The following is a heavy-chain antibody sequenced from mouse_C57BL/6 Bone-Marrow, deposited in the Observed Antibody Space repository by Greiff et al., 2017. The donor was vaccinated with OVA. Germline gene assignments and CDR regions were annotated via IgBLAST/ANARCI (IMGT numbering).Heavy chain of an antibody. D-gene: IGHD1-1*01. J-gene: IGHJ3*01. CDR2: IYPGSGNT. V-gene: IGHV1-84*01. CDR3: AREYDGSIEGFAY. Sequence: QVQLQQSGPELVKPGASVKISCKASGYTFTDYYINWVKQRPGQGLEWIGWIYPGSGNTKYNEKFKGKATLTVDKSSSTAYMKLISLTSEDSAVYFFAREYDGSIEGFAYWGQGTLVTVSA. CDR1: GYTFTDYY.